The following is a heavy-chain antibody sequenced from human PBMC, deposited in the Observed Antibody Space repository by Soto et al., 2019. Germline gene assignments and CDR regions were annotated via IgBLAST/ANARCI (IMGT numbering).Heavy chain of an antibody. D-gene: IGHD1-26*01. V-gene: IGHV3-30-3*01. CDR1: GFTISSYA. J-gene: IGHJ4*02. Sequence: QVQLVESGGGVVQPGRSLRLSCAASGFTISSYAMHWVRQAPGKGLEWVAVISYDGSNKYYADSVEGRFTISGDNSKNTLYLQMNSLRDVDTAVYYCASSPSEWEHQVFDYWGQETLVTVSS. CDR3: ASSPSEWEHQVFDY. CDR2: ISYDGSNK.